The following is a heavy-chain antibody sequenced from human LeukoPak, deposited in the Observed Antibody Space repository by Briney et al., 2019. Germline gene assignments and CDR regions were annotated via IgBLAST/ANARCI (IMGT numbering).Heavy chain of an antibody. CDR1: GGSISSSSYY. J-gene: IGHJ4*02. D-gene: IGHD1-26*01. CDR2: IYYSGST. Sequence: SETLSLTCTVSGGSISSSSYYWGWIRQPPGKGLEWIVSIYYSGSTYYNPSLKSRVTISVDTSKNQFSLRLSSVTAADTAVYYCASTTRNAYSGNYFDYWGQGTLVTVSS. V-gene: IGHV4-39*01. CDR3: ASTTRNAYSGNYFDY.